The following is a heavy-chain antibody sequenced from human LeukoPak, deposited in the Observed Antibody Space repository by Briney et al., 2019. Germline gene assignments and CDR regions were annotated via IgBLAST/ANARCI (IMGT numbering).Heavy chain of an antibody. V-gene: IGHV3-23*01. CDR1: GFTFSSSA. D-gene: IGHD1-1*01. J-gene: IGHJ4*02. CDR3: ARDAATTGPYYFDY. Sequence: SGGSLRLSCAASGFTFSSSAMSWVRQAPGKGLEWVSSITGAGGGAYYPDSVKGRFTISRDNSKNTLYLQMNSLRAEDTAVYYCARDAATTGPYYFDYWGQGTLVTVSS. CDR2: ITGAGGGA.